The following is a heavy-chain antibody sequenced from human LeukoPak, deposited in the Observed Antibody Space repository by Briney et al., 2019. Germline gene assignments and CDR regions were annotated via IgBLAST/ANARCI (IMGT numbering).Heavy chain of an antibody. Sequence: SETLSLTCSVSGGSITSYYWFWLRQPPGKGLEGCGYFYYSESTIYNPSLKSRVTISVDTSKNQCSLKVTSVTASDTAVYYCARGRGNTIPWSWGQGSLVTVPS. CDR1: GGSITSYY. V-gene: IGHV4-59*01. CDR2: FYYSEST. CDR3: ARGRGNTIPWS. J-gene: IGHJ4*02. D-gene: IGHD3-3*01.